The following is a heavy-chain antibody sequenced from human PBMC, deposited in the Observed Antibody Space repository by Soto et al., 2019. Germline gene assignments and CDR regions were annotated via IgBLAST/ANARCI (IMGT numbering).Heavy chain of an antibody. CDR2: INAGNGNT. CDR3: ARPGPHSSSWYDWFDP. J-gene: IGHJ5*02. Sequence: GASVKVSCKASGYTFTSYAMHWVRQAPGQRLEWMGWINAGNGNTKYPQKFQGRVTITRDTSASTAYMELSSLRSEDTAVYYCARPGPHSSSWYDWFDPWGQGTLVTVSS. CDR1: GYTFTSYA. D-gene: IGHD6-13*01. V-gene: IGHV1-3*01.